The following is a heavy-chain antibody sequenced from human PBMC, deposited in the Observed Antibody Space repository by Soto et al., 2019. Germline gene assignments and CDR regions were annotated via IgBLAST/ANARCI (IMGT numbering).Heavy chain of an antibody. CDR1: GFTFNNYC. CDR3: ARGRAVAV. Sequence: ESGGGLVQPGGSLRLSCVAFGFTFNNYCMTWIRQPPGKGLEWVANIKEDGSESHYVNSVRGRFTISRDNARNSLSLEMNSLRAENTGIYYCARGRAVAVWGQGTLVIVSS. CDR2: IKEDGSES. D-gene: IGHD6-19*01. J-gene: IGHJ4*02. V-gene: IGHV3-7*02.